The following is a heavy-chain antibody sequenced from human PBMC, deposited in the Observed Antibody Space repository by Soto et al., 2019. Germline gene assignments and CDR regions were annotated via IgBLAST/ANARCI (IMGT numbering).Heavy chain of an antibody. CDR3: ARDSCSSTSCFD. V-gene: IGHV3-21*01. Sequence: EVQLVESGGGLVKPGGSLRLSCAASGFTFSSYSMNWVRQAPGKGLEWVSSISSSSSYIYYADSVKGRFTISRDNAKNSLYLQMNSLRAEDTAVYDCARDSCSSTSCFDWGQGTLVTVSS. D-gene: IGHD2-2*01. CDR2: ISSSSSYI. J-gene: IGHJ4*02. CDR1: GFTFSSYS.